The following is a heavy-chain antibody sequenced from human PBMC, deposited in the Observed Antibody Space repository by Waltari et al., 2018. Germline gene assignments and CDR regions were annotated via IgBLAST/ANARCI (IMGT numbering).Heavy chain of an antibody. D-gene: IGHD5-12*01. CDR2: IDYSGST. CDR1: GGSLSSSSYF. J-gene: IGHJ6*03. Sequence: QLQLQESGPGLVKPSETLSLPCTVSGGSLSSSSYFWAWIRQPPGKGLEWIGSIDYSGSTYYNLSLKSRVTISVDRSTNQVSLKLTSVTAADTAVYFCAREVPRNGYIGLIYYYMDVWGKGTTVTVSS. CDR3: AREVPRNGYIGLIYYYMDV. V-gene: IGHV4-39*01.